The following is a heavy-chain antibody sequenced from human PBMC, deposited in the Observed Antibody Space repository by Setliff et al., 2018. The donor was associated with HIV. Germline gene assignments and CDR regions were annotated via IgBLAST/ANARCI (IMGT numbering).Heavy chain of an antibody. Sequence: PSETLSLTCTVSAGSIRSSTYYWAWIRQPPGKGLEWIGTIYYSGSTYYNPSLKSRATISVDGSKNQFSLRLTSVTAADSAVYYCARESYGSGTYDYWGQGTLVTVSS. CDR3: ARESYGSGTYDY. V-gene: IGHV4-39*02. CDR2: IYYSGST. D-gene: IGHD3-10*01. CDR1: AGSIRSSTYY. J-gene: IGHJ4*02.